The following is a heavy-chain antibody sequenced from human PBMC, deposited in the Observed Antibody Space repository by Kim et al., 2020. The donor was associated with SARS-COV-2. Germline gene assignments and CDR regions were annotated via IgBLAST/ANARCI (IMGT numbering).Heavy chain of an antibody. CDR1: GFTFSSYY. J-gene: IGHJ6*02. CDR2: IKQDGSEK. V-gene: IGHV3-7*01. Sequence: GGSLRLSCAASGFTFSSYYMSWVRQAPGKGLEWVANIKQDGSEKNYVDSVKGRFTISRDNAKNSLYLQMNSLRAEDTAVYYCARDGLFFYDRSGYFSVYAYCSGMDVLGQGTTVTVSS. CDR3: ARDGLFFYDRSGYFSVYAYCSGMDV. D-gene: IGHD3-22*01.